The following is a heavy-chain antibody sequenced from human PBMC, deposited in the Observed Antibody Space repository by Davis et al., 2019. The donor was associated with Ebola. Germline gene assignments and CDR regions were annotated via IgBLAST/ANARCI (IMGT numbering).Heavy chain of an antibody. CDR3: ARTLHTKTPTGDGMDV. D-gene: IGHD4-23*01. Sequence: SETLSLTCTVSGGSIVNYWWTWLRQSPGKGLEWIGFIHYSGTTDYNPPLKSRLTTSMDTSKNQVSLRLTSVTAADTAVYYCARTLHTKTPTGDGMDVWGQGTTVTVSS. CDR1: GGSIVNYW. CDR2: IHYSGTT. J-gene: IGHJ6*02. V-gene: IGHV4-59*08.